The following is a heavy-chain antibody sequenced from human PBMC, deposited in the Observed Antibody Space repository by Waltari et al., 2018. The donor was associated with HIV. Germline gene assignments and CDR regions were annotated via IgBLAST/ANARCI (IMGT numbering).Heavy chain of an antibody. Sequence: QIQLQQSGPGLVKPSETLSLTCTVSGGSFEGYFLTWVRQSPEKGLEWIGYISSNGNTNYNPSLNGRVTFALDTSTSLFSLILKSVTAADTAVYYCATAPGRRADGLSPWSQGSLVTVS. J-gene: IGHJ5*02. CDR1: GGSFEGYF. CDR3: ATAPGRRADGLSP. CDR2: ISSNGNT. V-gene: IGHV4-59*12. D-gene: IGHD6-19*01.